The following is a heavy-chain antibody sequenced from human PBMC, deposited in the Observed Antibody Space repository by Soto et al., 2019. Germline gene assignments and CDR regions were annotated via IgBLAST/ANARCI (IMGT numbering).Heavy chain of an antibody. J-gene: IGHJ4*02. Sequence: ASVKVSCKASRVAFSKFIVTWVRQAPGLGLEWVGGIIPIFGNTNYAQKLQGRVTMTTDTSTSTAYTELRSLRSDDTAVYYCARDSTYYYGSGSYPNGFDYWGQGTLVTVSS. CDR1: RVAFSKFI. CDR2: IIPIFGNT. V-gene: IGHV1-18*01. D-gene: IGHD3-10*01. CDR3: ARDSTYYYGSGSYPNGFDY.